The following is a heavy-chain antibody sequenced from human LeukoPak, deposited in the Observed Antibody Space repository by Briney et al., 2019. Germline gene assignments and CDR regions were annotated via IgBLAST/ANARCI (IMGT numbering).Heavy chain of an antibody. CDR3: ATKFRGVYYYDHDAFDI. CDR1: GYTFTGYY. Sequence: GASVKVSCKASGYTFTGYYTHWVRQAPGQGLEWMGWINPNSGGTNYAQKFQGRVTMTRDTSISTAYMELSRLRSDDTAVYYCATKFRGVYYYDHDAFDIWGQGTMVTVSS. V-gene: IGHV1-2*02. D-gene: IGHD3-10*01. J-gene: IGHJ3*02. CDR2: INPNSGGT.